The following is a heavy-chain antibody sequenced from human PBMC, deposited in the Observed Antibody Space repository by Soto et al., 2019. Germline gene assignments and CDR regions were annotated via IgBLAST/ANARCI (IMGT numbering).Heavy chain of an antibody. V-gene: IGHV4-31*03. Sequence: QVQLQESGPGLVKASQTLSLTCTVSGGSIRNGNYYWSWFRQLPGKGLEWIGNIYYIGPTSYNPSLKSRVIISIDTAKNQFSLELTSVLAADTAVYYCAKNETTRPWFDPWGQGTLVTVSS. CDR1: GGSIRNGNYY. D-gene: IGHD1-1*01. CDR3: AKNETTRPWFDP. J-gene: IGHJ5*02. CDR2: IYYIGPT.